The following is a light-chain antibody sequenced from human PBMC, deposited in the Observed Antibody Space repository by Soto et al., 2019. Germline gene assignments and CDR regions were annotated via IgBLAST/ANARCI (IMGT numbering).Light chain of an antibody. CDR2: DAS. CDR1: QSVSGS. Sequence: EIVLTQSPATLSLSPGERATLSCRASQSVSGSLAWYQHKPGQAPRLLIYDASNRATGIPARFSGSGSGTDFTLTISSLEPEDFAVYYCQQRSNWPPWTFGQGTKVDNK. J-gene: IGKJ1*01. CDR3: QQRSNWPPWT. V-gene: IGKV3-11*01.